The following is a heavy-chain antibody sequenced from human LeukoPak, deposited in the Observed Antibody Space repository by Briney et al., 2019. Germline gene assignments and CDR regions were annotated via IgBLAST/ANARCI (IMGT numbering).Heavy chain of an antibody. CDR1: GGTFSSYA. J-gene: IGHJ5*02. V-gene: IGHV1-69*13. CDR2: IIPIFGTA. D-gene: IGHD1-7*01. Sequence: SVKVSCKASGGTFSSYAISWVRQAPGQGLEWIGGIIPIFGTANYAQKFQGRVTITADESTSTAYMELSSLRSEDTAVYYCALRGVNRYNWNYGSVLRGFDPWGQGTLVTVSS. CDR3: ALRGVNRYNWNYGSVLRGFDP.